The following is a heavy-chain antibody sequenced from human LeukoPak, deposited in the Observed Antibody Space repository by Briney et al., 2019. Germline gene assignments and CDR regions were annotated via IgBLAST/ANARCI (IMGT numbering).Heavy chain of an antibody. V-gene: IGHV3-30*02. CDR3: AKDTAAMVPYYFDY. Sequence: PGGSLRLSCAASGFTFSSYGMHWVRQAPGKGLEWVAFIRYDGSNKYYADSVKGRFTISRDNSKNTLYLQMNSLRAEDTAVYYCAKDTAAMVPYYFDYWGRGTLVTVSS. CDR2: IRYDGSNK. J-gene: IGHJ4*02. CDR1: GFTFSSYG. D-gene: IGHD5-18*01.